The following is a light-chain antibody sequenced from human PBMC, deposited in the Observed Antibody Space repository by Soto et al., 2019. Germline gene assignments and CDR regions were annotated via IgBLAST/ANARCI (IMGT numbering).Light chain of an antibody. Sequence: QSALTQPASVSGSPGQSITISCTGTSSDVGSYNLVSWYQQHPGKAPKLMIYEGSKRPSGVSNRFSGSKSGNTASLTISGLQAEDEADYYCCSYAGRITPFGGGTKVTVL. J-gene: IGLJ3*02. CDR2: EGS. CDR3: CSYAGRITP. V-gene: IGLV2-23*01. CDR1: SSDVGSYNL.